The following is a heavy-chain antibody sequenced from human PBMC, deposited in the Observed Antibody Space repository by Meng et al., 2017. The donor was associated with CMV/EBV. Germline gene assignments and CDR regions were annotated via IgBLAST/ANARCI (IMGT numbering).Heavy chain of an antibody. CDR2: IYYSGST. CDR1: GGSISSSSYY. Sequence: QLQLQESGPGLVKPSETLSLTCTVSGGSISSSSYYWGWIRQPPGKGLEWIGSIYYSGSTYYNPSLKSRVTISVDTSKNQFSLTLSSVTAADTAVYYCARDLRLVAVAGNWFDPWGQGTLVTVSS. V-gene: IGHV4-39*07. D-gene: IGHD6-19*01. J-gene: IGHJ5*02. CDR3: ARDLRLVAVAGNWFDP.